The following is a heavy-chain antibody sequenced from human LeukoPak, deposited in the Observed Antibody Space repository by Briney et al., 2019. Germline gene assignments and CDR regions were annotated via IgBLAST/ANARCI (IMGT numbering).Heavy chain of an antibody. D-gene: IGHD3-10*01. CDR1: GFTFSDYY. CDR3: ASESYEYYYGSGAFDY. J-gene: IGHJ4*02. V-gene: IGHV3-11*04. Sequence: PGGSLRLSCAASGFTFSDYYMSWIRQAPGKGLEWVSYISSSGSTIYYADSVKGRFTISRDNAKNPLYLQVNSLRAEDTAVYYCASESYEYYYGSGAFDYWGQGTLVTVSS. CDR2: ISSSGSTI.